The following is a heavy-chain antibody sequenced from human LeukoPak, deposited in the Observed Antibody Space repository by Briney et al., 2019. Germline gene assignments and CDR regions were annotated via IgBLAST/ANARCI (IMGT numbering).Heavy chain of an antibody. CDR3: AASPSDYYYYMDV. J-gene: IGHJ6*03. CDR1: GYTFTGYY. V-gene: IGHV1-2*02. CDR2: INPNSGGT. Sequence: ASVKVSCKASGYTFTGYYMHWVRQAPGQGLEWMGWINPNSGGTNYAQKFQGRVTMTRDTSISTAYMELSRLRSDDTAVYYCAASPSDYYYYMDVWGKGTTVTVSS.